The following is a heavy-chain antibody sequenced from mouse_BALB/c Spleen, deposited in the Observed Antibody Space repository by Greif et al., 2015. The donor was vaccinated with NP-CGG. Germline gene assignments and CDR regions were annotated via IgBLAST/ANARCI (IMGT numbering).Heavy chain of an antibody. CDR1: GYTFTSYY. Sequence: VQLQQSGAELVKPGASVKLSCKASGYTFTSYYMYWVKQRPGQGLEWIGEINPSNGGTNFNEKFKSKATLTVDKSSSTAYMQLSSLTSEDSAVYYCTRSPLLDYGNPYYAMDYWGQGTSVTVSS. J-gene: IGHJ4*01. D-gene: IGHD2-1*01. CDR3: TRSPLLDYGNPYYAMDY. V-gene: IGHV1S81*02. CDR2: INPSNGGT.